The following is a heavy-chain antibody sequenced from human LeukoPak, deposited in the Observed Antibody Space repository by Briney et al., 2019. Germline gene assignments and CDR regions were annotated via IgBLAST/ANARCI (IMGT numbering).Heavy chain of an antibody. Sequence: GGSLRLSCAASGLTFSSYWMSWVRQAPGKGLEWVANIKQDGSEKYYVDSVKGRFTISRDNAKNSLYLQMNSLRAEDTAVYYCARGLMHWGQGTLVTVSS. CDR3: ARGLMH. V-gene: IGHV3-7*03. CDR2: IKQDGSEK. D-gene: IGHD2-8*01. J-gene: IGHJ4*02. CDR1: GLTFSSYW.